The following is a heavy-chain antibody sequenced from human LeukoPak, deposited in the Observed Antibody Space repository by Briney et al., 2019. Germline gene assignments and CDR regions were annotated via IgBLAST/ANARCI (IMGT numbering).Heavy chain of an antibody. J-gene: IGHJ4*02. V-gene: IGHV1-2*06. Sequence: ASVKVSCKVSGYTFTGYYLHWVRQAPGQGLEWMGRINPSSGGTNYAQKFQGRVTMTRDTSINTAYMDLSSLRSDDTAVYYCTRGPSGSDYWGQGTLVTFSS. D-gene: IGHD3-10*01. CDR3: TRGPSGSDY. CDR1: GYTFTGYY. CDR2: INPSSGGT.